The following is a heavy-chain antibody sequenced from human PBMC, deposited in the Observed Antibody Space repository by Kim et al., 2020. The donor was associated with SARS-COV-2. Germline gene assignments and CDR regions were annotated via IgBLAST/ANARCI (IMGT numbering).Heavy chain of an antibody. CDR3: ARGEYYYGSEDYGMDV. Sequence: GGSLRLSCAASGFTFSSYGMHCVRQAPGKGLEWVAVIWYDGSNKYYADSVKGRFTISRDNSKNTLYLQMNSLRAEDTAVYYCARGEYYYGSEDYGMDVWGQGTTVTVSS. J-gene: IGHJ6*02. V-gene: IGHV3-33*01. D-gene: IGHD3-10*01. CDR1: GFTFSSYG. CDR2: IWYDGSNK.